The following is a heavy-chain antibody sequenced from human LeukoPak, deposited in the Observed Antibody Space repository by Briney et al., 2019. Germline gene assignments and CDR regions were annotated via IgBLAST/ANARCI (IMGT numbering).Heavy chain of an antibody. D-gene: IGHD2-15*01. J-gene: IGHJ6*02. Sequence: SETLSLTCTVSGGSISSGGYYWSWIRQHPGKGLEWIGYIYYSGSTYYNPSLKSRVTISVDTSKNQFSLRLSSVPAADTAVYYCALTNKAATPLYYYYGMDVWGQGTTVTVSS. CDR3: ALTNKAATPLYYYYGMDV. CDR2: IYYSGST. V-gene: IGHV4-31*03. CDR1: GGSISSGGYY.